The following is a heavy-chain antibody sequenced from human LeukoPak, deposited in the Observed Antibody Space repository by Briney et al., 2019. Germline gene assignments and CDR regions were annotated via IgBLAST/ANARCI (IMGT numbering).Heavy chain of an antibody. J-gene: IGHJ4*02. CDR1: GFTFSSYW. CDR2: ISGSGGST. D-gene: IGHD1-20*01. CDR3: AKSLNWNDGSFDY. V-gene: IGHV3-23*01. Sequence: PGGSLRLSCAASGFTFSSYWMHWVRQAPGKGLVWVSAISGSGGSTYYADSVKGRFTISRDNSKNTLYLQMNSLRAEDTAVYYCAKSLNWNDGSFDYWGQGTLVTVSS.